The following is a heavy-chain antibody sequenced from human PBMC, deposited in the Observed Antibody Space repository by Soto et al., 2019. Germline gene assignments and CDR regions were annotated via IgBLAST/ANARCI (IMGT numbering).Heavy chain of an antibody. D-gene: IGHD3-9*01. J-gene: IGHJ3*02. CDR2: IIPIFGTA. CDR3: ATQTYLRYFGPLYAFDI. CDR1: GGTFSSYA. Sequence: SVKVSCKASGGTFSSYAISWVRQAPGQGLEWMGGIIPIFGTANYAQKFQGRVTITADESTSTAYMELSSLRSEDTAVYYCATQTYLRYFGPLYAFDIWGQGTMVTVSS. V-gene: IGHV1-69*13.